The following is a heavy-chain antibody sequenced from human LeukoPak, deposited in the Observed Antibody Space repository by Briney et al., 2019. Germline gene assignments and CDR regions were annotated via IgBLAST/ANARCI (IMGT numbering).Heavy chain of an antibody. CDR3: ASVWRCADGVCPDVFES. V-gene: IGHV1-2*02. CDR1: GYTFTDYY. CDR2: IVPKSGGT. J-gene: IGHJ4*02. D-gene: IGHD2-8*01. Sequence: GASVKVSCKASGYTFTDYYIHWVRQAPGQGLEWMGWIVPKSGGTNYAQKFQGRVTMTRDTSINTAYLDLRSLRSDDTAVYYCASVWRCADGVCPDVFESWGQGTLVTVSS.